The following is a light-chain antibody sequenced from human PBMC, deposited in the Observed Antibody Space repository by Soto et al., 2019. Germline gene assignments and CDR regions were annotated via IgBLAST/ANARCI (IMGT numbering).Light chain of an antibody. CDR3: QQYAD. CDR1: QSVSSSY. J-gene: IGKJ5*01. CDR2: GAS. V-gene: IGKV3-20*01. Sequence: EFVLTQSPGALSLSPGERATLSCRASQSVSSSYLAWYQQKPGQAPRLLIYGASSRATGIPDRFSGSGSGTDFTLTISRLEPEDFAVYYCQQYADFGQGTRLEI.